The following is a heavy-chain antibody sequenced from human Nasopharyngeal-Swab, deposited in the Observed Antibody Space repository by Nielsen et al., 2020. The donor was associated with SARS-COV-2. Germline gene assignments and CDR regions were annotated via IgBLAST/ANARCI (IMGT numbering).Heavy chain of an antibody. CDR2: INPNSGGT. V-gene: IGHV1-2*06. CDR1: GYTFTGYY. D-gene: IGHD5-24*01. CDR3: ARVFKQLSLERCGFDP. Sequence: GESLKVSCKASGYTFTGYYMHWVRQAPGQGLEWMGRINPNSGGTNYAQKFQGRVTMTRDTSISTAYMELSRLRSDDTAVYYCARVFKQLSLERCGFDPWGQGTLVTVSS. J-gene: IGHJ5*02.